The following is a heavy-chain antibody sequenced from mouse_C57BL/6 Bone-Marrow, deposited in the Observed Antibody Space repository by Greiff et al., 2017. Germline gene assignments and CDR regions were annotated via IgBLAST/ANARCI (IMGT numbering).Heavy chain of an antibody. CDR1: GYSFRISW. Sequence: QVQLQQSGPELVQPGASVKISCKASGYSFRISWMNWVKQRPGKGLEWIGRIYPGDGDTNYNGKFKGKATLTADKSSSTAYMQLSSLTSEDSAVYCCARGTMAKAVDYWGQGTPLTVSS. D-gene: IGHD1-3*01. V-gene: IGHV1-82*01. CDR3: ARGTMAKAVDY. J-gene: IGHJ2*01. CDR2: IYPGDGDT.